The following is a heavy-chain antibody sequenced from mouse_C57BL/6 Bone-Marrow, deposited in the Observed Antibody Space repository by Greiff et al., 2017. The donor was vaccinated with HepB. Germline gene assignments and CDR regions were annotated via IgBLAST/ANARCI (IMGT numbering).Heavy chain of an antibody. CDR2: IDPSDSYT. CDR3: ARQLRVRFAY. J-gene: IGHJ3*01. D-gene: IGHD3-2*02. Sequence: QVQLQQPGAELVKPGASVKLSCKASGYTFTSYWMQWVKQRPGQGLEWIGEIDPSDSYTNYNQKFKGKATLTVDTSSSTAYIQLSSLTSEDSAVYYCARQLRVRFAYWGQGTLVTVSA. V-gene: IGHV1-50*01. CDR1: GYTFTSYW.